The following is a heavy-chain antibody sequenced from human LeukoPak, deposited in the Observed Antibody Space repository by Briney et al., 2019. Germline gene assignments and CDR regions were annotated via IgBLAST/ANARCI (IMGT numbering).Heavy chain of an antibody. CDR3: AKGFLGDYFDY. CDR1: GFTFDDYA. D-gene: IGHD2/OR15-2a*01. V-gene: IGHV3-9*01. J-gene: IGHJ4*02. Sequence: PGRSLRLSCAASGFTFDDYAMHWVRQAPGKGLEWVSGISWNSGGIGYADSVKGRFTISRDNAKNSLYLQMNSLRAEDTALYYCAKGFLGDYFDYWGQGTLVTVSS. CDR2: ISWNSGGI.